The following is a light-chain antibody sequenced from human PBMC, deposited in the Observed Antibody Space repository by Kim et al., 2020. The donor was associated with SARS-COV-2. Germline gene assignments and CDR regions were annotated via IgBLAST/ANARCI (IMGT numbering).Light chain of an antibody. Sequence: DIVMTQSPGSLAVSLGGRATIKCRSSQTLLSNSDRLDYLAWYQQKPGQPPKLLIYWASVRDSGVPDRFSGSGSGTDFTLTITSLQAEDGAFYFCTQYYKPLQTLGRGTMLDI. CDR2: WAS. CDR3: TQYYKPLQT. V-gene: IGKV4-1*01. CDR1: QTLLSNSDRLDY. J-gene: IGKJ2*01.